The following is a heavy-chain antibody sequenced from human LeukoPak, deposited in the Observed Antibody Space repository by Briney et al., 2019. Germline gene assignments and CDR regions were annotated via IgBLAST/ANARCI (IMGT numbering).Heavy chain of an antibody. V-gene: IGHV4-38-2*02. CDR1: SYSISSGYY. CDR2: IYHSGNT. D-gene: IGHD2-2*02. CDR3: ARGDIPDY. Sequence: RPSETLSLTCTVSSYSISSGYYWGWFRQPPGKGLEWIGSIYHSGNTYYRSSLKSRVTISVDTSKNQFSLKLNSVTTTDTAVYYCARGDIPDYWGQGTLVTVSS. J-gene: IGHJ4*02.